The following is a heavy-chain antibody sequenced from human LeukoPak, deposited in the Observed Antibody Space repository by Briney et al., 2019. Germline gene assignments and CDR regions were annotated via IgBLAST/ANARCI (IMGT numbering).Heavy chain of an antibody. V-gene: IGHV3-30*02. CDR2: IRYDGTDT. CDR3: VKDPGASGNYRDYHDYGMDV. Sequence: GGSLRLSCAASGFAFSNYGIHWVRQAPGKGLEWVAFIRYDGTDTDYADSVKGRFTISRDNSKNTLYPQMNSLRAEDTAVYYCVKDPGASGNYRDYHDYGMDVWGQGTSVTVSS. D-gene: IGHD1-7*01. CDR1: GFAFSNYG. J-gene: IGHJ6*02.